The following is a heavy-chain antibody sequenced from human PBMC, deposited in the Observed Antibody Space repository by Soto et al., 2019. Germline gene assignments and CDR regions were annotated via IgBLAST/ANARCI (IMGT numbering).Heavy chain of an antibody. D-gene: IGHD1-1*01. V-gene: IGHV4-4*07. J-gene: IGHJ6*02. Sequence: SETLSLTCTVPGGSISSYYWSWIRQPAGKGLEWIGRIYTSGSTNYNPSLKSRVTMSVDTSKNQFSLKLSSVTAADTAVYYCAGQTGTRPYYYYYYGMDVWGQGTTVTVSS. CDR3: AGQTGTRPYYYYYYGMDV. CDR2: IYTSGST. CDR1: GGSISSYY.